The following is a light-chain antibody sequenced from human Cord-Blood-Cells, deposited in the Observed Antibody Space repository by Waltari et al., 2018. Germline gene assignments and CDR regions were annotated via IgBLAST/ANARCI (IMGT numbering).Light chain of an antibody. CDR2: QDS. J-gene: IGLJ2*01. CDR1: ELGDKY. Sequence: SYELTQPPSVSVSPGQTASITCSGDELGDKYTCWYPQKQGQSPVLVIYQDSKRPSGIPERFSGSNSGNTATLTISGTQAMDEADYYCQAWDSSTVVFGGGTKLTVL. V-gene: IGLV3-1*01. CDR3: QAWDSSTVV.